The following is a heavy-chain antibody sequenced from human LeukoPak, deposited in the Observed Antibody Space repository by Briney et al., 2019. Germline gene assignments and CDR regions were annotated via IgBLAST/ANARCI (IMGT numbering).Heavy chain of an antibody. Sequence: PSETLSLTCTVSGGSISSYYWSWIRQPAGKGLEWIGRIYNSGSTNYNPSLKSRVTMSLDTSKNQFSLKLSSVTAADTAVYYCAREGRFLAWIEADYYYYYMDVWGKGTTVTVSS. J-gene: IGHJ6*03. D-gene: IGHD3-3*01. CDR1: GGSISSYY. V-gene: IGHV4-4*07. CDR3: AREGRFLAWIEADYYYYYMDV. CDR2: IYNSGST.